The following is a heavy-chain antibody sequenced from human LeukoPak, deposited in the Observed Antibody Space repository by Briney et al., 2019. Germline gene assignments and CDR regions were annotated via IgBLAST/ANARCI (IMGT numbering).Heavy chain of an antibody. CDR1: GGSISSGDYY. CDR3: ARTAMVTIRDWFDP. V-gene: IGHV4-61*05. D-gene: IGHD5-18*01. CDR2: IYYSGST. J-gene: IGHJ5*02. Sequence: PSETLSLTCTVSGGSISSGDYYWSWIRQPPGKGLEWIGYIYYSGSTNYNPSLKSRVTISVDKSKNQFSLKLSSVTAADTAVYYCARTAMVTIRDWFDPWGQGTLVTVSS.